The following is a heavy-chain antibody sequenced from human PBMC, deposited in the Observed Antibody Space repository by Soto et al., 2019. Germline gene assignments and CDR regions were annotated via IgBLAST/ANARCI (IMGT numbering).Heavy chain of an antibody. J-gene: IGHJ3*02. D-gene: IGHD6-13*01. CDR1: GFTFSSDW. V-gene: IGHV3-7*05. Sequence: EVRLVESGGGLVQPGGSLRLSCAASGFTFSSDWMTWVRQAPGKGLEWVANIRKDGSKTSYLDSVRGRFTISRDIAQSSWYLQMDRLRAEETAVYYCARDVSTGTRSLYFDAFDIWGRGTMVTVS. CDR2: IRKDGSKT. CDR3: ARDVSTGTRSLYFDAFDI.